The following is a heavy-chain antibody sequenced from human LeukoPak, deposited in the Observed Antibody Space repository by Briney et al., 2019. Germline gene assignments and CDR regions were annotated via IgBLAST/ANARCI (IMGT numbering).Heavy chain of an antibody. J-gene: IGHJ6*03. CDR1: GFTFSDYY. V-gene: IGHV3-11*01. CDR2: ISSSGSTK. CDR3: ARGYWSNCSGGSCYYYYYMDV. D-gene: IGHD2-15*01. Sequence: PGGSLRLSCAASGFTFSDYYMSWIRQAPGKGLEWVSYISSSGSTKYYADSVKGRFTISRDNAKNSLYLQMNSLRSEDTAVYYCARGYWSNCSGGSCYYYYYMDVWGKGTTVTISS.